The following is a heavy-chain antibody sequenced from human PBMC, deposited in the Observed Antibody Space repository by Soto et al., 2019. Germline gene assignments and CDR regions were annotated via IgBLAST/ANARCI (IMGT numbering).Heavy chain of an antibody. J-gene: IGHJ4*02. Sequence: QTLSLTFAISGDSFFSNTAAWNWIRSSPSRGLEWLGRTYYRSNWRHDYSVSVESRITVNPDTSKNHFSLQLNSVTPDDTAVYYCERGVAGSGFDLWGQGTLVTASS. V-gene: IGHV6-1*01. CDR2: TYYRSNWRH. D-gene: IGHD6-19*01. CDR3: ERGVAGSGFDL. CDR1: GDSFFSNTAA.